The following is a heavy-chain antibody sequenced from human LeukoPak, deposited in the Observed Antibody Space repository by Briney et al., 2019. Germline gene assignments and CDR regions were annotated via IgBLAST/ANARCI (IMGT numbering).Heavy chain of an antibody. D-gene: IGHD2-15*01. V-gene: IGHV2-5*02. J-gene: IGHJ3*02. CDR1: GFSLSTSGVG. CDR2: IYWDDDK. CDR3: AHLGSDCSGGSCFAFDI. Sequence: SGPTLVNPTQTLTLTCTFSGFSLSTSGVGVGWIRQPPGKALEWLALIYWDDDKRYSPSLKSRLTITKDTSKNQVVLTMTNMDPVDTATYYCAHLGSDCSGGSCFAFDIWGQGTMVTVSS.